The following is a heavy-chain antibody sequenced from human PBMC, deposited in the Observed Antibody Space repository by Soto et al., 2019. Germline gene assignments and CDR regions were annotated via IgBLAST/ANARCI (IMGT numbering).Heavy chain of an antibody. V-gene: IGHV1-2*04. CDR2: INPNSGGT. Sequence: GSSVKVSCKASGYTFTSYAMHWVRQAPGQRLEWMGWINPNSGGTNYAQKFQGWVTMTRDTSISTAYMELSRLRSDDTAVYYCARAVAIFGVVIDSYYGMDVWGQGPTVTVSS. D-gene: IGHD3-3*01. CDR1: GYTFTSYA. CDR3: ARAVAIFGVVIDSYYGMDV. J-gene: IGHJ6*02.